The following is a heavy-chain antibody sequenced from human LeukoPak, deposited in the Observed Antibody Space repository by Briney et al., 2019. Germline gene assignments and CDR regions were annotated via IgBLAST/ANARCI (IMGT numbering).Heavy chain of an antibody. Sequence: SETLSLTCTVSGASISTSTYYWAWIRQPPGKGLEWIGSVHYSGSIYYNPSLKSRATLSVDTSKNEFSLKLSSVTAADTAVYYCARVNKVYDYVWGSRLRAEYFHHWGQGTLVTVSS. V-gene: IGHV4-39*07. D-gene: IGHD3-16*01. J-gene: IGHJ1*01. CDR3: ARVNKVYDYVWGSRLRAEYFHH. CDR2: VHYSGSI. CDR1: GASISTSTYY.